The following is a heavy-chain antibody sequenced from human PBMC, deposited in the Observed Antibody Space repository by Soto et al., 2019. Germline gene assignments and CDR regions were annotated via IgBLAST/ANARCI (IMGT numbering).Heavy chain of an antibody. CDR3: ARVYCSGGSCYSFCYYYMDV. Sequence: QVQLQESGPGLVKPSETLSLTCTVSGGSISSYYWSWIRQPPGKGLEWIGYIYYSGSTNYNPSLKSRVTISVDTFKNQFSLKLSSVTAADTAVYYCARVYCSGGSCYSFCYYYMDVWGKGTTVTVSS. J-gene: IGHJ6*03. V-gene: IGHV4-59*01. CDR2: IYYSGST. CDR1: GGSISSYY. D-gene: IGHD2-15*01.